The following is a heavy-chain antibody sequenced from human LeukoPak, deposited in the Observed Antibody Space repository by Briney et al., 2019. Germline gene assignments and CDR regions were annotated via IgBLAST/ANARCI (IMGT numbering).Heavy chain of an antibody. CDR1: GFTFSSHN. D-gene: IGHD1-1*01. CDR3: ARKMKTGDRVGAFDI. V-gene: IGHV3-21*01. CDR2: IGTDGSYI. Sequence: GGSLRLSCAASGFTFSSHNMNWVRQAPMKGLEWVSSIGTDGSYIYYADSVQGRFTISRDNAKNSLYLQMNSLTAEDTAVYYCARKMKTGDRVGAFDIWGQGTMVTVSS. J-gene: IGHJ3*02.